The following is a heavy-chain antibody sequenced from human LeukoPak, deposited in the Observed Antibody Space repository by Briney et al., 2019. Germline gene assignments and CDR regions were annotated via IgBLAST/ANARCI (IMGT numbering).Heavy chain of an antibody. D-gene: IGHD4/OR15-4a*01. CDR1: GGSISSYY. J-gene: IGHJ5*02. CDR2: IYYSGST. V-gene: IGHV4-59*08. Sequence: SETLSLTCTVSGGSISSYYWSWIRQPPGKGLEWIGYIYYSGSTNYNPSLKSRVTISVDTSKNQFSLKLSSVTAADTAVYYCARGPRLLSWFDPWGQGTLVTVSS. CDR3: ARGPRLLSWFDP.